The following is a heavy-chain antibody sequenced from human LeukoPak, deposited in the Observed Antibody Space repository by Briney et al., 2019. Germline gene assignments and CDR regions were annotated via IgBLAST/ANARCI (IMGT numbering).Heavy chain of an antibody. J-gene: IGHJ3*02. Sequence: GGSLRLSCAASGFTFSSSAMSWVRQAPGKGLEWVSSITGSGRGDSTNYADSVKGRFTISRDDSKNTLYLQMNSLRAEDTAVYYCARGGSYLSAFDIWGQGTMVTVSS. CDR2: ITGSGRGDST. CDR3: ARGGSYLSAFDI. D-gene: IGHD1-26*01. V-gene: IGHV3-23*01. CDR1: GFTFSSSA.